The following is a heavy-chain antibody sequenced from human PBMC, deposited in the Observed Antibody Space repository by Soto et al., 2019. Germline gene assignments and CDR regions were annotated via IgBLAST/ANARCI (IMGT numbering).Heavy chain of an antibody. V-gene: IGHV4-34*12. Sequence: SEPLSLTCAVYVGSFSGYFWSWVRQPPVKGLEWIGEIFHGGSTNYSPSLKSRVTISVDTSKNQFSLELSSVTAADTAVYYCARPHYDSNTFYYFFDYWGQGTLVTVSS. J-gene: IGHJ4*02. CDR1: VGSFSGYF. D-gene: IGHD3-22*01. CDR3: ARPHYDSNTFYYFFDY. CDR2: IFHGGST.